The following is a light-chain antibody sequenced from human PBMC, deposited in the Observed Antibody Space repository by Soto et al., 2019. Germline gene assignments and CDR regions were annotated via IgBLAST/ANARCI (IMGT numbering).Light chain of an antibody. CDR2: AAS. J-gene: IGKJ1*01. Sequence: DIQMTQSPSTLSASVGDRVTITCRASQSISSYLNWYQQKPGKAPKLLIYAASSLQSGVPSRFSGSGSGTDFTLTISSLQPEDFATYYCQQSYSTPPENTFGQGTKVDI. CDR3: QQSYSTPPENT. V-gene: IGKV1-39*01. CDR1: QSISSY.